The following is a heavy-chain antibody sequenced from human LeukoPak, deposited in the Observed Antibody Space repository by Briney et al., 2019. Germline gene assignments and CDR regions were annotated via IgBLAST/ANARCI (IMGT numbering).Heavy chain of an antibody. V-gene: IGHV4-39*01. J-gene: IGHJ4*02. CDR2: ISYSGSS. D-gene: IGHD1-1*01. CDR3: ARRSTSRTFDF. CDR1: GGSISSSNYY. Sequence: SETLSLTCTISGGSISSSNYYWGWIRQPPGKGLEWVGSISYSGSSYYNPSLKSRVAISLDTSDNRFSLRLSSVTAADTAVYYCARRSTSRTFDFWGQGTLVTVSS.